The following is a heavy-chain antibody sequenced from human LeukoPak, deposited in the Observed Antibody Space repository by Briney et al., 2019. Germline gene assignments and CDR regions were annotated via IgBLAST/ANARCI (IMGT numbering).Heavy chain of an antibody. CDR2: IIPIFGTA. CDR3: ARGTGYCSGGSCYSDAFDI. D-gene: IGHD2-15*01. CDR1: GGTFSSYA. J-gene: IGHJ3*02. Sequence: GASVNVSCKASGGTFSSYAISWVRQAPGQGLEWMGGIIPIFGTANYAQKFQGRVTITTDESTSTAYTELSSLRSEDTAVYYCARGTGYCSGGSCYSDAFDIWGQGTMVTVSS. V-gene: IGHV1-69*05.